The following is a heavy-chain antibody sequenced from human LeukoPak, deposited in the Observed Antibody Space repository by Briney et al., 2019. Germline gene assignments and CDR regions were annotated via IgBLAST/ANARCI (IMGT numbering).Heavy chain of an antibody. CDR2: FYHSGST. V-gene: IGHV4-38-2*02. D-gene: IGHD3-10*01. J-gene: IGHJ6*03. Sequence: SETLSLTCSVSGYSISSGYYWGWIRQPPGKGLEWIGSFYHSGSTYYNPSLKSRVSISVDKSKNQFSLKLSSVTAADTAVYYCAREVRLYGSGSYGVYMDVWGKGTTVTVSS. CDR3: AREVRLYGSGSYGVYMDV. CDR1: GYSISSGYY.